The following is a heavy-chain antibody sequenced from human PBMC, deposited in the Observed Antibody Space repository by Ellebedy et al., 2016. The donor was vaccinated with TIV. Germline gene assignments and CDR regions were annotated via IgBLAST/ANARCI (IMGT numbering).Heavy chain of an antibody. J-gene: IGHJ4*02. V-gene: IGHV3-13*01. D-gene: IGHD3-10*01. Sequence: GESLKISXAASGFTFSSYDMHWVRQATGKGLEWVSAIGTAGDTYYPGSVKGRFTISRDNSKNTLYLQMNSLRAEDTAVYYCAKDLTPEDITMVRGNLDYWGQGTLVTVSS. CDR3: AKDLTPEDITMVRGNLDY. CDR1: GFTFSSYD. CDR2: IGTAGDT.